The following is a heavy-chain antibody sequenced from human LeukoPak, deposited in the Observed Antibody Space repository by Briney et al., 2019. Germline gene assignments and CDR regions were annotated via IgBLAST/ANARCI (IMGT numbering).Heavy chain of an antibody. CDR3: ARYLPAAILYYYGMDV. V-gene: IGHV3-66*01. CDR1: GFTVSSNY. CDR2: IYSGGST. D-gene: IGHD2-2*01. J-gene: IGHJ6*02. Sequence: GGSLRLSCAASGFTVSSNYMSWVRQAPGKGLEWVSVIYSGGSTYYADSVKGRFTISRDNPKNTLYLQMNSLRAEDAAVYYCARYLPAAILYYYGMDVWGQGTTVTVSS.